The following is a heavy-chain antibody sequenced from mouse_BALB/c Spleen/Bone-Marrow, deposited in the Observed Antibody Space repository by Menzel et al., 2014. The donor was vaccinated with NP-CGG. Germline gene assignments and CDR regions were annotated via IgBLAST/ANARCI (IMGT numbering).Heavy chain of an antibody. CDR2: IDPSDSKT. CDR3: ARSHGYYPYWYFDV. CDR1: GYTFTSYW. D-gene: IGHD2-3*01. V-gene: IGHV1-69*02. Sequence: VKLQESGAELVKPGAPVKLSCKASGYTFTSYWMNWVKQRPGRGLEWIGRIDPSDSKTHYNQKFKDKATLTVDKSSSTAYIQLSSLTSEDSAVYYCARSHGYYPYWYFDVWGAGTTVTVSS. J-gene: IGHJ1*01.